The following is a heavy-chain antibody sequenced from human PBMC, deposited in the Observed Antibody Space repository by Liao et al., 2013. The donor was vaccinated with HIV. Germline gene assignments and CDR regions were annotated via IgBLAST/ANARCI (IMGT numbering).Heavy chain of an antibody. CDR1: GGPVSSYY. J-gene: IGHJ4*01. CDR2: VGSGGNT. CDR3: ARGGVAGFDA. V-gene: IGHV4-4*07. Sequence: QVQLQESGSGLVKPSETLSLTCTVSGGPVSSYYWNWIWQPVGKGLDWVGRVGSGGNTFYNPSLKSRVTISIDTSKNQFSLKLTSVSAADMAFFYCARGGVAGFDAWG. D-gene: IGHD1-26*01.